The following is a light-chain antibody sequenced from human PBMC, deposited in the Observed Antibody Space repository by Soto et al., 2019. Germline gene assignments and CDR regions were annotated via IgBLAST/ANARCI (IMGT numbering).Light chain of an antibody. CDR1: QSVSNY. J-gene: IGKJ4*01. CDR3: QQRSSWPLLT. CDR2: DAS. Sequence: EIVLTQSPATLSLSPGERATLSCRASQSVSNYLAWFHQKPGQAPRLLIYDASNRATGIPARFSGSGSGTDFSLTISTLEPEEFAVYYCQQRSSWPLLTFGGGTKVEI. V-gene: IGKV3-11*01.